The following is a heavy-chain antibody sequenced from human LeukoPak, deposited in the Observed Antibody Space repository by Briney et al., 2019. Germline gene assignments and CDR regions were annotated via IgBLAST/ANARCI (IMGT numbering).Heavy chain of an antibody. CDR3: AKAPVGHCSGAFCYHFDS. V-gene: IGHV3-23*01. CDR1: GFTFSTYA. Sequence: GGSLRLSCADPGFTFSTYAMSWVRQTPGKGLEWVAAISGDNPGTYHANSVKGRFTICRDNSKNTLHLQKSRLIGKDTARYYCAKAPVGHCSGAFCYHFDSWGQGTLVTASS. CDR2: ISGDNPGT. D-gene: IGHD2-15*01. J-gene: IGHJ4*02.